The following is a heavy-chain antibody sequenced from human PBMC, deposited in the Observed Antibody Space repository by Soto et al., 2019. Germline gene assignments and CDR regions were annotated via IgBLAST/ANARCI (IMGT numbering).Heavy chain of an antibody. CDR2: ISYDGSNK. J-gene: IGHJ6*02. CDR3: ARERGEWVYYYYGMDV. Sequence: QVQLVESGGGVVQPGRSLRLSCAASGFTFSSYAMHWVRQAPGKGLEWVAVISYDGSNKYYADSVKGRFTISRDNSKNTLYLQMNSLRAEDTAVYYCARERGEWVYYYYGMDVWGQGTTVTVSS. D-gene: IGHD3-10*01. V-gene: IGHV3-30-3*01. CDR1: GFTFSSYA.